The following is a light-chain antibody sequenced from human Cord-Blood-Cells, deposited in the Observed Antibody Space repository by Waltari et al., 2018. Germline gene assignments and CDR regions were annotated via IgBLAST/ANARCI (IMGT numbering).Light chain of an antibody. CDR3: EQLNSYPSLT. CDR2: AAS. J-gene: IGKJ5*01. Sequence: DIRLTQSPSFLSASVGDRVPITCRASQGIRSYLAWYQQKPGKAPKLLIYAASTLQSGVPSRFSGSGSGTEFTLTISSLQPEDFATYYCEQLNSYPSLTFGQGTRLEIK. CDR1: QGIRSY. V-gene: IGKV1-9*01.